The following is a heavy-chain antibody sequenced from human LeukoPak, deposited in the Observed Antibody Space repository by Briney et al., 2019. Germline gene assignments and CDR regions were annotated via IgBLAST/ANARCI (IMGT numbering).Heavy chain of an antibody. V-gene: IGHV1-2*02. Sequence: ASVKVSCKASGYTFTSYAMNWVRQAPGQGLEWMGWINPNSGGTNYAQKFQGRVTMTRDMSTSTVYMELSSLRSEDTAVYYCARSASIRTYYFDYWGQGTLVTVSS. CDR3: ARSASIRTYYFDY. J-gene: IGHJ4*02. D-gene: IGHD1-1*01. CDR2: INPNSGGT. CDR1: GYTFTSYA.